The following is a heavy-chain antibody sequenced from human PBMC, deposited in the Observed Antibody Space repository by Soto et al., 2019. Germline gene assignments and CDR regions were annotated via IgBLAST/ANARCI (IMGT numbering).Heavy chain of an antibody. Sequence: SRPTLLNPTQTLKPSYTFAGLSLSTTGVGVGWNREPPGKPLAWRALIYWDDDKRYSPSLKSRLTLTKETSKNQLVLTMTSMGPVDTATYYCALQPYCSSTSCYHAWFDPWGQGTRVTVSS. V-gene: IGHV2-5*02. CDR3: ALQPYCSSTSCYHAWFDP. CDR2: IYWDDDK. J-gene: IGHJ5*02. CDR1: GLSLSTTGVG. D-gene: IGHD2-2*01.